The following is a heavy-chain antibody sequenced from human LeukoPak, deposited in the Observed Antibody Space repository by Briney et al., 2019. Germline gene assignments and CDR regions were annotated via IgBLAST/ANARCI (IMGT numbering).Heavy chain of an antibody. CDR2: INPNSGGT. D-gene: IGHD2-15*01. CDR3: ARAGSIYGSGGSCDNWFDP. J-gene: IGHJ5*02. V-gene: IGHV1-2*02. Sequence: APVKVSCKASGYTFTGYYMHWVRQAPGQGLEWMGWINPNSGGTNYAQKFQGRVTMTRDTSISTAYMELSRLRSDDTAVYYCARAGSIYGSGGSCDNWFDPWGQGTLVTVSS. CDR1: GYTFTGYY.